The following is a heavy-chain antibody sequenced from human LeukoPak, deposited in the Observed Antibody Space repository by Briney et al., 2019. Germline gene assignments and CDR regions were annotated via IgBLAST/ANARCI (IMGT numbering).Heavy chain of an antibody. Sequence: GESLKISCKASGYTFTSYGISWVRQAPGQGLEWMGWISAYNGNTNYAQKFQGRVTMTEDTSTDTAYMELSSLRSEDTAVYYCATAFYSSGWYPAFDIWGQGTMVTVSS. V-gene: IGHV1-18*01. D-gene: IGHD6-19*01. CDR3: ATAFYSSGWYPAFDI. CDR2: ISAYNGNT. CDR1: GYTFTSYG. J-gene: IGHJ3*02.